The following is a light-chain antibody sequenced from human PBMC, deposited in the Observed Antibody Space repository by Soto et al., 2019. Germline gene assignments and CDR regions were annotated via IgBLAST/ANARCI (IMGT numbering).Light chain of an antibody. CDR2: GAS. V-gene: IGKV3-15*01. Sequence: EIVLTQSPATLSVSPGESATLSCRASQSVSSRLGWYQQRPAQAPRLLIYGASTRATGIPARFSGSGSGTECTLSISSLQSEDSAVYYCQQYANWPPFTFGQGTRLEIK. J-gene: IGKJ5*01. CDR3: QQYANWPPFT. CDR1: QSVSSR.